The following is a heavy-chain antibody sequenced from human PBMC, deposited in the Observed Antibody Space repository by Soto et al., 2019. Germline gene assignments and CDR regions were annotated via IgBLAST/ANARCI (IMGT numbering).Heavy chain of an antibody. CDR2: IILYSDGR. Sequence: ASVKASPKTSGYTFSNQGINRARQATGRAIEWLGWIILYSDGRNYAQKFQGRDSMKTDTATTTAYMELRRLRSDNTAVYYFARVATRAEAWFGPWRQGTLVTVSS. D-gene: IGHD3-3*02. CDR3: ARVATRAEAWFGP. V-gene: IGHV1-18*01. CDR1: GYTFSNQG. J-gene: IGHJ5*02.